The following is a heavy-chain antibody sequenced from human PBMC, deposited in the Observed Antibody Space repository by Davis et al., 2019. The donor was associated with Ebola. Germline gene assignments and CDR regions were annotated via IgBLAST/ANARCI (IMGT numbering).Heavy chain of an antibody. CDR2: ISSSSSYI. J-gene: IGHJ3*02. D-gene: IGHD3-10*01. Sequence: GESLKISCAASGFIFSSYSMNWVRQAPGKGLEWVSSISSSSSYIYYADSVKGRFTISRDNAKNSLYLQMNSLRAEDTAVYYCARGRITMVRGVIVTDDAFDIWGQGTMVTVSS. CDR1: GFIFSSYS. CDR3: ARGRITMVRGVIVTDDAFDI. V-gene: IGHV3-21*01.